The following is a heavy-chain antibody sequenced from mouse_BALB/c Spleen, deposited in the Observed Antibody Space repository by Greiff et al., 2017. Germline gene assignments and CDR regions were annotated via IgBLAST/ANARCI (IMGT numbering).Heavy chain of an antibody. CDR1: GYSFTSYY. D-gene: IGHD1-1*01. CDR3: ARSGTTVVATGDY. J-gene: IGHJ2*01. Sequence: EVQLQQSGPELMKPGASVKISCKASGYSFTSYYMHWVKQSHGKSLEWIGYIDPFNGGTSYNQKFKGKATLTVDKSSSTAYMHLSSLTSEDSAVYYCARSGTTVVATGDYWGQGTTLTVSS. V-gene: IGHV1S135*01. CDR2: IDPFNGGT.